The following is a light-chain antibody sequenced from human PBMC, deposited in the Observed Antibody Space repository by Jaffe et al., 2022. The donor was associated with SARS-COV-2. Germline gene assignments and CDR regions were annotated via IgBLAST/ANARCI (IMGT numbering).Light chain of an antibody. CDR2: DAS. CDR3: QQYKHWPPMYT. V-gene: IGKV3-15*01. CDR1: QNVDTR. J-gene: IGKJ2*01. Sequence: EIVMTQSPATLSVSPGERATLSCRASQNVDTRLAWYQQKRGQPPRLLIYDASTRATGIPARFSGSGSGTEFTLTISSPQSEDFVVYYCQQYKHWPPMYTFGQGTKLEIK.